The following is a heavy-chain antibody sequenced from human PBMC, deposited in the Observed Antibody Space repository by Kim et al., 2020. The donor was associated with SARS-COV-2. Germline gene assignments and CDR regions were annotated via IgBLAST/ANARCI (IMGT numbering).Heavy chain of an antibody. CDR3: AARFGEFGSFDY. V-gene: IGHV4-31*03. Sequence: SETLSLTCTVSGGSISSGGYYWSWIRQHPGKGLEWIGYIYYSGSTYYNPSLKSRVTISVDTSKNQFSLKLSSVTAADTAVYYCAARFGEFGSFDYWGQGTLVTVSS. J-gene: IGHJ4*02. CDR2: IYYSGST. CDR1: GGSISSGGYY. D-gene: IGHD3-10*01.